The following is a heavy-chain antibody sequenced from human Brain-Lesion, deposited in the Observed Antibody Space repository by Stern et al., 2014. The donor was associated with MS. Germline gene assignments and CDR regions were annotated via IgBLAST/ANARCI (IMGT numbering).Heavy chain of an antibody. D-gene: IGHD3-22*01. V-gene: IGHV4-31*03. Sequence: DQLVESGPGLVKPSQTLPLTCTVSGGSINSGGFYWSWLRQYPGKGLEWIGYIYYTGSAYYDPSLKSRLSMSIDTSKNQFSLNLNSVTAADTAVYYCARGARYSDSSGYYFYFDYWGQGTLVTVSS. J-gene: IGHJ4*02. CDR1: GGSINSGGFY. CDR2: IYYTGSA. CDR3: ARGARYSDSSGYYFYFDY.